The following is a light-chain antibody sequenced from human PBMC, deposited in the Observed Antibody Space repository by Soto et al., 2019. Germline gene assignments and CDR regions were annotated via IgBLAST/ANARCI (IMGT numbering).Light chain of an antibody. Sequence: AIQMTQSPSSLSASVGDRVTITCRASQGIRADLGWYQQKPGEAPKLLIYGTSTLHTGVPSRFSGSGSGADFTLTISSLQPEDFATYHCLQDYDYPRTFGQGTKVEIK. V-gene: IGKV1-6*01. CDR2: GTS. CDR1: QGIRAD. CDR3: LQDYDYPRT. J-gene: IGKJ1*01.